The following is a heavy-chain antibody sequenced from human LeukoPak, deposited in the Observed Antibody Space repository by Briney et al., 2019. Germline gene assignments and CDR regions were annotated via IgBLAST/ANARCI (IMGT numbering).Heavy chain of an antibody. J-gene: IGHJ3*02. CDR2: IYYSGST. CDR3: ARVGGAEAAFDI. CDR1: GGSISSYY. D-gene: IGHD3-16*01. Sequence: SETLSLTCTVSGGSISSYYWSWIRQPPGKGLEWIGYIYYSGSTNYNPSLKSRVTISVDTSKNQFSLKLSSVTAADTAVYYCARVGGAEAAFDIWGQGTMVTVSS. V-gene: IGHV4-59*01.